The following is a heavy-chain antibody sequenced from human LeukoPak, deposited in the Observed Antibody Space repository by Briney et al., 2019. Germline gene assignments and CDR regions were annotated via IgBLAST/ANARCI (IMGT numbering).Heavy chain of an antibody. CDR3: ARTVVVIATDAFDI. J-gene: IGHJ3*02. V-gene: IGHV4-59*01. CDR1: GGSISSYY. Sequence: PSETLSLTCTVSGGSISSYYWSWIRQPPGKGLEWIGYIYYSGSTNYNPSLKSRVAISVDTSKNQFSLKLSSVTAADTAVYYCARTVVVIATDAFDIWGQGTMVTVSS. D-gene: IGHD2-21*01. CDR2: IYYSGST.